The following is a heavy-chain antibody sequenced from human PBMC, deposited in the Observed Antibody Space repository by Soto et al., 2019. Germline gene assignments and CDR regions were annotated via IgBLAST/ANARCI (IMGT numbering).Heavy chain of an antibody. CDR1: GGSISSGGYY. J-gene: IGHJ4*02. D-gene: IGHD2-8*01. Sequence: QVQLQESGPGLVKPSQTLSLTCTVSGGSISSGGYYWSWIRQHPGKGLEWIGYIYYSGSTYYNPSLKSRVTISVDTSKNQFSLKLSSVTAADTAVYYCARLGYCTNGVCYSLIDYSGQGTLVTVSS. CDR2: IYYSGST. CDR3: ARLGYCTNGVCYSLIDY. V-gene: IGHV4-31*03.